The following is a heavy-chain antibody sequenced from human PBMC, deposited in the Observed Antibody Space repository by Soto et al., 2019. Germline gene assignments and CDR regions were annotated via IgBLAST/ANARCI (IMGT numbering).Heavy chain of an antibody. CDR3: AHSTRGQITPYYFDY. CDR2: ISWDDDK. V-gene: IGHV2-5*02. CDR1: GFSLSTSGVG. Sequence: QITLKESGPTLVKPTQTLTLTCTFSGFSLSTSGVGVGWFRQPPGKALEWLALISWDDDKRYSPSLKSRLTITKDTSKNQVVLTMTNMDPVDTATYYCAHSTRGQITPYYFDYWGQGTLVTVSS. J-gene: IGHJ4*02. D-gene: IGHD1-20*01.